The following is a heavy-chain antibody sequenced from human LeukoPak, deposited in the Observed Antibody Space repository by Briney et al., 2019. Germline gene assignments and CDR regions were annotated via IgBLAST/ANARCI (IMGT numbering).Heavy chain of an antibody. D-gene: IGHD5-18*01. J-gene: IGHJ3*02. CDR1: GFTFSTYW. CDR2: MDQDGTEK. Sequence: GGSLRLSCAASGFTFSTYWMSWVRQAPGKGLELVANMDQDGTEKNYVDSVKGRFTISRDNANNLLYVQMNSLRAEDTAVYYCARDRGYSTFDIWGQGTMVTVSS. CDR3: ARDRGYSTFDI. V-gene: IGHV3-7*05.